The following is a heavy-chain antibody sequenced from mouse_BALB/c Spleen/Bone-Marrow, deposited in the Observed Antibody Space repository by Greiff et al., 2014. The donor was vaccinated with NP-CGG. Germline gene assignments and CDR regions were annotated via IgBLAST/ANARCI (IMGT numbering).Heavy chain of an antibody. CDR1: GFTFTDYY. V-gene: IGHV7-3*02. D-gene: IGHD2-3*01. CDR3: ARDMGGLLFDY. J-gene: IGHJ2*01. CDR2: IRNKAYSYTT. Sequence: EVQGVESGGGLVQPGGSLRLSCATSGFTFTDYYMNWVRQPPGKALEWLGFIRNKAYSYTTEYSASVKGRFTISSDNSQSILYLQMNTLRAEDSATYYCARDMGGLLFDYWGQGTTLTVSS.